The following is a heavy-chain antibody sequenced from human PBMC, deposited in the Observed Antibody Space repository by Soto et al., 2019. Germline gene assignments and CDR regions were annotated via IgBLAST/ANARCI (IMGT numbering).Heavy chain of an antibody. V-gene: IGHV3-21*01. Sequence: SLRLSCEGSGFTFRSHSMNWVRQAPGRGLEWVASISTSSSFIYYGDSVRGRFIISRDNAKNSLDLQMDSLRVEDTAVYYCARENKDVNKSTSISSGFHGMDVWGQGITVTVSS. CDR2: ISTSSSFI. J-gene: IGHJ6*02. D-gene: IGHD2-2*01. CDR3: ARENKDVNKSTSISSGFHGMDV. CDR1: GFTFRSHS.